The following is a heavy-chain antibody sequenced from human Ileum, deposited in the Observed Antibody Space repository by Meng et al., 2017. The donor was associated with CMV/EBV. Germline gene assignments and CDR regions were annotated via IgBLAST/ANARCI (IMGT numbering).Heavy chain of an antibody. CDR1: RGSISSDY. D-gene: IGHD6-13*01. V-gene: IGHV4-4*07. CDR3: ARGPYSSSWSSFDY. Sequence: QLRLTDSGPGLVTPSETLSPTCTVPRGSISSDYWSWIRQPAGKGLEWIGRIYTSGSTNYNPSLKSRVTMSVDTSKTQFSLKLSSVTAADTAVYYCARGPYSSSWSSFDYWGQGTLVTVSS. CDR2: IYTSGST. J-gene: IGHJ4*02.